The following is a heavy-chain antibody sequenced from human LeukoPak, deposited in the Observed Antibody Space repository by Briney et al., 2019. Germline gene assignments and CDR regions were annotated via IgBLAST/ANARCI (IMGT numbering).Heavy chain of an antibody. D-gene: IGHD5-12*01. V-gene: IGHV3-30*02. J-gene: IGHJ6*02. Sequence: GGSLRLSCAASGITFTTYGMHWVRQAPGRGLEGVAFMRYDGSNKYYADSVKGRFTISRDKSKNTMYLQMNSLRAEDTAVYYCARDAFMLEYSGYDYVGYYGMDIWGQGTTVTVSS. CDR3: ARDAFMLEYSGYDYVGYYGMDI. CDR2: MRYDGSNK. CDR1: GITFTTYG.